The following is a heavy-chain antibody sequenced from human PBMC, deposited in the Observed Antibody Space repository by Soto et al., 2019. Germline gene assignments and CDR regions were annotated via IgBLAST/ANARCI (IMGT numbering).Heavy chain of an antibody. J-gene: IGHJ6*02. D-gene: IGHD2-8*02. Sequence: ASVKVSCKASGDTFTSYDINWVRQATGQGLEWMGWMNPNSGNTGYAQKFQGRVTMTRNTSISTAYMELNSLRAEDTAVYYCAKERGLVPNYYYGMDVWGQGTTVTVSS. CDR2: MNPNSGNT. CDR3: AKERGLVPNYYYGMDV. CDR1: GDTFTSYD. V-gene: IGHV1-8*01.